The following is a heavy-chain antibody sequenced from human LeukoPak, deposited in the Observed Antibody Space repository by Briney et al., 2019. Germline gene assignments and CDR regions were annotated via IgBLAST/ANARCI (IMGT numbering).Heavy chain of an antibody. D-gene: IGHD1-14*01. CDR2: INHSGST. V-gene: IGHV4-34*01. J-gene: IGHJ6*02. CDR1: GGSFSGYS. CDR3: ARVYPVYYYGMDV. Sequence: SETLSLTCAVYGGSFSGYSWSWIRQPPGKGLEWIGEINHSGSTNYNPFLKSRVTISVDTSKNQFSLKLSSVTAADTAVYYCARVYPVYYYGMDVWGQGTTVTVSS.